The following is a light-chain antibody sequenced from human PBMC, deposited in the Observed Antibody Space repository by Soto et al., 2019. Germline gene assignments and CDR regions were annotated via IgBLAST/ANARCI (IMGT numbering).Light chain of an antibody. Sequence: QLVLTQPPSASGSPGQSVTISCTGTSSDVGGYNYVSWYQHHPGKAPKLMIYEVSKRPSGVPDRFSGSKSGNTASLTVSGLQAEDEADYYCSSYAGSNTVVFGGGTKLTVL. CDR1: SSDVGGYNY. V-gene: IGLV2-8*01. CDR2: EVS. CDR3: SSYAGSNTVV. J-gene: IGLJ2*01.